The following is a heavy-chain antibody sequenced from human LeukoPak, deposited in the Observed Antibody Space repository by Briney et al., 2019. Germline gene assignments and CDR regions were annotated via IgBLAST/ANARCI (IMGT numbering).Heavy chain of an antibody. CDR2: ISGSGGST. CDR3: AQWRGVDMATNWAKFWHF. J-gene: IGHJ4*02. V-gene: IGHV3-23*01. D-gene: IGHD5-24*01. Sequence: PGGSLRLSCAASGFSRFTFSNYAMSWVRQAPGKGLEWVSAISGSGGSTYYADSVKGRFTISRDNSKNTVYLQMNSLRAEDTAMYYCAQWRGVDMATNWAKFWHFWGQGTLVTVSS. CDR1: GFSRFTFSNYA.